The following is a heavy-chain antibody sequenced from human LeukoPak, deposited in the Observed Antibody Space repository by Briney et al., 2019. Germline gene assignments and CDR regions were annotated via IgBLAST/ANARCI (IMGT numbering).Heavy chain of an antibody. CDR2: IYHSGST. J-gene: IGHJ4*02. D-gene: IGHD3-22*01. V-gene: IGHV4-30-2*01. Sequence: PSETLSLTCTVSGGSISSGGYYWSWIRQPPGKGLEWIGYIYHSGSTYYNPSLKSRVTISVDRSKNQFSLKLSSVTAADTAVYYCARLITMIVGDYYFDYWGQGTLVTVSS. CDR3: ARLITMIVGDYYFDY. CDR1: GGSISSGGYY.